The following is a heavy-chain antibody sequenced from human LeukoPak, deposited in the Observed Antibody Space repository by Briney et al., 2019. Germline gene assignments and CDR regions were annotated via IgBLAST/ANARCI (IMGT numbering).Heavy chain of an antibody. CDR2: IYHSGST. Sequence: IPSETLSLTCTVSGGSISSGGYYWSWIRQPPGKGLEWIGYIYHSGSTYYNPSLKSRVTISVDTSKNQFSLKLSSVTAADTAVYYCAREGTTPTGVRPWGQGTLVTVSS. CDR1: GGSISSGGYY. V-gene: IGHV4-30-2*05. D-gene: IGHD4-11*01. CDR3: AREGTTPTGVRP. J-gene: IGHJ5*02.